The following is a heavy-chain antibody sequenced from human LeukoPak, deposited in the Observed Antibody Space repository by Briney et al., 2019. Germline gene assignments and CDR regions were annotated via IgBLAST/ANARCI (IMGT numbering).Heavy chain of an antibody. D-gene: IGHD5-12*01. J-gene: IGHJ4*02. CDR2: INPNSGDT. CDR3: AKNPYEYYFDY. V-gene: IGHV1-2*02. Sequence: ASVKVSRKASGYTFTGYYMHWVRQAPGQGLEWMGWINPNSGDTNYAQKFQGRVTMTRDTSIRTAYLELSGLGSDDTAVYYCAKNPYEYYFDYWGQGTLVTVSS. CDR1: GYTFTGYY.